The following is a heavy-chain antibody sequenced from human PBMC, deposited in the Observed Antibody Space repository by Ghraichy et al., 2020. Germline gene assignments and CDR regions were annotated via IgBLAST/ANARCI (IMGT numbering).Heavy chain of an antibody. J-gene: IGHJ5*02. Sequence: SGPTLVKPTQTLTLTCTFSGFSLSTSGVGVGWIRQPPGKALEWLALIYWNDDKRYSPSLKSRLTITKDTSKNQVVLTMTNLDPVDTATYYCANSPKRMHYGGRWLQKKNNWFDPWGQGTLVTVSS. CDR3: ANSPKRMHYGGRWLQKKNNWFDP. D-gene: IGHD5-24*01. CDR1: GFSLSTSGVG. CDR2: IYWNDDK. V-gene: IGHV2-5*01.